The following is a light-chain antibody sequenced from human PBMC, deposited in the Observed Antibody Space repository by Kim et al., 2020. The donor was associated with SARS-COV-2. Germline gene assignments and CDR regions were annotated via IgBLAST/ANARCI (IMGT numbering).Light chain of an antibody. V-gene: IGKV3-15*01. CDR1: QSVTIN. J-gene: IGKJ2*01. CDR3: QQYNNWPPYT. Sequence: SPGERATLSCRASQSVTINLAWYQQKPGQAPRLLIYGASTRATGIPARFSGSGSGTEFTLTINSLEFEDSAVYYCQQYNNWPPYTFGQGTKLEI. CDR2: GAS.